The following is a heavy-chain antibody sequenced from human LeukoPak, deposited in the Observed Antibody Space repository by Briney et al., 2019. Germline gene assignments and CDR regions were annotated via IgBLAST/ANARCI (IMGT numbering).Heavy chain of an antibody. V-gene: IGHV4-4*07. CDR3: ARAHYYDSSGYLFYYYYYYMDV. Sequence: SETLSLTCTVSGGSISSYYWSWIRQPAGKGLEWIGRIYTSGSTNYNPSLKSRVTISVDTSKNQFSLKLSSVTAADTAVYYCARAHYYDSSGYLFYYYYYYMDVWGKGTTVTVSS. CDR2: IYTSGST. D-gene: IGHD3-22*01. CDR1: GGSISSYY. J-gene: IGHJ6*03.